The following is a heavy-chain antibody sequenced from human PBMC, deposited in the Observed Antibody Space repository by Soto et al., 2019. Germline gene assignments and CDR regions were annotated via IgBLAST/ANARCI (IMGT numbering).Heavy chain of an antibody. CDR3: ARVRRESGDYRIEVYFDY. J-gene: IGHJ4*02. CDR2: IKQDGSEK. CDR1: GFTSSSYW. Sequence: EVQLVESGGGLVQPGGSLRLSCAASGFTSSSYWMSWVRQAPGKGLEWVANIKQDGSEKYYVDSVKGRFTISRDNAKNSLYLQMNSLRAEDTAVYYCARVRRESGDYRIEVYFDYWGQGTLVTVSS. D-gene: IGHD4-17*01. V-gene: IGHV3-7*01.